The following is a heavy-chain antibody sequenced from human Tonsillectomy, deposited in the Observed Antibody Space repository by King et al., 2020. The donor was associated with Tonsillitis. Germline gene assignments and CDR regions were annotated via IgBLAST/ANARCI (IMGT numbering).Heavy chain of an antibody. CDR1: GFTFSSYG. V-gene: IGHV3-30*18. D-gene: IGHD3-3*02. Sequence: VQLVESGGGVVQPGRSLRLSCAASGFTFSSYGMHWVRQAPGKGLEWVAVISHDGNNKYYAESVKGRFTISRDNSKNTLYLQMNSMRSEDTAVYYCAKDFSSVGTTIFCTHWGQGPLVTVSS. J-gene: IGHJ4*02. CDR3: AKDFSSVGTTIFCTH. CDR2: ISHDGNNK.